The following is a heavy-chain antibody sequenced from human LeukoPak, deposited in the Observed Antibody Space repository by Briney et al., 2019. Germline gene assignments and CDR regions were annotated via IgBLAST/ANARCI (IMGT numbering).Heavy chain of an antibody. V-gene: IGHV4-39*01. CDR2: IYYSGST. CDR1: GGSISSSSYY. CDR3: ARHGDYYDSSGPLDY. J-gene: IGHJ4*02. Sequence: SETLSLTCTVSGGSISSSSYYWGWIRQPPGKGLERIGSIYYSGSTYYNPSLKSRVTISVDTSKNQFSLKLSSVTAADTAVYYCARHGDYYDSSGPLDYWGQGTLVTVSS. D-gene: IGHD3-22*01.